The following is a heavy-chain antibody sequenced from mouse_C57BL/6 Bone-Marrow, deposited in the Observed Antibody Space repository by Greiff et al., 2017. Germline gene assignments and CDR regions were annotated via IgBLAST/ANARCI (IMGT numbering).Heavy chain of an antibody. CDR1: GFTFSDYG. V-gene: IGHV5-17*01. Sequence: EVKLVASGGGLVKPGGSLKLSCAASGFTFSDYGMHWVRQAPEKGLEWVAYISSGSSTIYYADTVKGRFTISRDNAKNTLFLQMTSLRSEDTAMYYCAMGSTWYFDVWGTGTTVTVSS. CDR3: AMGSTWYFDV. CDR2: ISSGSSTI. J-gene: IGHJ1*03. D-gene: IGHD1-1*01.